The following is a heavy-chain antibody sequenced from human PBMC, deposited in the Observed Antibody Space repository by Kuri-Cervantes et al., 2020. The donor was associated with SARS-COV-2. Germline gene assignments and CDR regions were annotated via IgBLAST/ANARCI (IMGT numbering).Heavy chain of an antibody. Sequence: SETLSLTCTVSGGSISGYYWSWIRQPPGKGLEWIGYIYYSGSTNYNPSLKSRVTISVDTSKNQFSLRLSSLTAADTAVYYCARALKGQIDAFDIWGQGTMVTVSS. CDR2: IYYSGST. CDR3: ARALKGQIDAFDI. J-gene: IGHJ3*02. CDR1: GGSISGYY. V-gene: IGHV4-59*08.